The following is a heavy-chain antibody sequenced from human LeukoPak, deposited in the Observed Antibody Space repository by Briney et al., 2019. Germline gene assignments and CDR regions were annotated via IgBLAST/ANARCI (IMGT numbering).Heavy chain of an antibody. CDR3: ASLYNSLSRFDY. CDR1: GGTFSSYA. V-gene: IGHV1-69*04. J-gene: IGHJ4*02. D-gene: IGHD5-24*01. CDR2: IIPILGIA. Sequence: SVKVSCKASGGTFSSYAISWVRQAPGQGLEWMGRIIPILGIANYAQKFQGRVTITADKSTSTAYMELSSLRSEDTAVYYCASLYNSLSRFDYWGQGTLVTVSS.